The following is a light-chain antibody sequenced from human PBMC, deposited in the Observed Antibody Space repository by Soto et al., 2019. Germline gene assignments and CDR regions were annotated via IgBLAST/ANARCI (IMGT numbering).Light chain of an antibody. CDR3: QQRNSWPQLT. J-gene: IGKJ5*01. V-gene: IGKV3-11*01. CDR2: DAY. Sequence: XIVLTQSSVTLSLSPGERATLSWRASQSVRTYLAWYQVEPGQAPRLLLYDAYSRASGVPPTFSGSGSGTDFTLTISSLQPEDFALSYCQQRNSWPQLTGGQGTRLEIK. CDR1: QSVRTY.